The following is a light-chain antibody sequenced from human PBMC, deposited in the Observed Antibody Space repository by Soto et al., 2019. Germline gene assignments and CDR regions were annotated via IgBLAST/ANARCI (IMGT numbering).Light chain of an antibody. Sequence: EIVLTQSPGTLSLSPGERATLSCRASQSVSSSYLAWYQQKPGQAPRLLIYGASSRATGIPDRFNGSGSGTDFTLTISRLEPEDFAVYYCQQYGSSPFGGGTKVEIK. CDR3: QQYGSSP. V-gene: IGKV3-20*01. CDR2: GAS. CDR1: QSVSSSY. J-gene: IGKJ4*01.